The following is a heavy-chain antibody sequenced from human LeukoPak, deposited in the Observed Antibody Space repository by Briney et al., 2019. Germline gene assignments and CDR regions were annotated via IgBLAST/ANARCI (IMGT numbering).Heavy chain of an antibody. CDR1: GGTFSSYA. D-gene: IGHD1-14*01. CDR2: IIPIFGTA. Sequence: ASVKVSCKASGGTFSSYAISWVRQAPGQGLEWMGGIIPIFGTANYAQKFQGRVTITADESTSTAYMELSSLRSEDTAVYYCAGGGSGYNQNWFDPWGQGTLVTVSS. V-gene: IGHV1-69*13. CDR3: AGGGSGYNQNWFDP. J-gene: IGHJ5*02.